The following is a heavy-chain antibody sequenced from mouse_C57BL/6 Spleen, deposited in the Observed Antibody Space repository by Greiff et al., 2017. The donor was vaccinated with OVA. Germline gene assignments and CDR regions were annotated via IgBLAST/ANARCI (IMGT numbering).Heavy chain of an antibody. CDR1: GYTFTSYT. D-gene: IGHD1-1*01. CDR3: AREDYGSSYGFAY. Sequence: QVQLKESGAELARPGASVKMSCKASGYTFTSYTMHWVKQRPGQGLEWIGYINPSSGYTKYNQKFKDKAPLTADKSSSTAYMQLSSLTSEDSAVYYCAREDYGSSYGFAYWGQGTLVTVSA. V-gene: IGHV1-4*01. J-gene: IGHJ3*01. CDR2: INPSSGYT.